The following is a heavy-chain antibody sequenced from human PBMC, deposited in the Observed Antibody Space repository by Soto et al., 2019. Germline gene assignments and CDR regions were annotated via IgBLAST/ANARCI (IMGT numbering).Heavy chain of an antibody. CDR3: ARPPLPGYSIHFNS. V-gene: IGHV5-51*01. J-gene: IGHJ4*02. CDR2: VYPRDSDT. D-gene: IGHD2-15*01. CDR1: GYIFIDYW. Sequence: EALNLSCTASGYIFIDYWIGWVRQMPGKGLEWMGIVYPRDSDTRYSPSFQGQVTISADRSTGTAFLQWRSLKASDTALYYCARPPLPGYSIHFNSWGQGTLVTVSS.